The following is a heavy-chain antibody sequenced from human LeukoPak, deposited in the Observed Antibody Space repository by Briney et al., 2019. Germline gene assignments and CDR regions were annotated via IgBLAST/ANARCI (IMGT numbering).Heavy chain of an antibody. CDR1: GFTFSSYS. Sequence: GGSLRLSCAASGFTFSSYSMNWVRQAPGKGLEWVSPISSSSSFIYYADSVKGRFTISRDNAKNSLYLQMNSLRAEDTALYHCARAEGIAAAGAYYMDVWGKGTTVTVSS. D-gene: IGHD6-13*01. J-gene: IGHJ6*03. CDR2: ISSSSSFI. V-gene: IGHV3-21*04. CDR3: ARAEGIAAAGAYYMDV.